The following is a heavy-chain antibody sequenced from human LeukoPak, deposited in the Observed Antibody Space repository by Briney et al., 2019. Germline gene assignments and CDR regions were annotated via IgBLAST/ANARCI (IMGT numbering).Heavy chain of an antibody. Sequence: SATLSLTCTVSAGSMSSAYWSWLRQSPGKGLEWIGYAYYTEDNNYTPSLKSRVTILVDTSKRQFSLKMRSVTAADTAIYYCARLVAPGSLEDWFDPWGQGTLVTVSS. CDR2: AYYTEDN. V-gene: IGHV4-59*01. D-gene: IGHD1-26*01. CDR1: AGSMSSAY. CDR3: ARLVAPGSLEDWFDP. J-gene: IGHJ5*02.